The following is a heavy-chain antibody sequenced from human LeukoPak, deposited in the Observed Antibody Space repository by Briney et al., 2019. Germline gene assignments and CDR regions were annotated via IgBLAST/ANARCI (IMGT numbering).Heavy chain of an antibody. Sequence: SETLSLTCTVSGGSISSYYWSWIRQPPGKGLEWIGYINYSGSTKYNPSLKSRVTISVDTSKNQFSLKVSSVTAADTAVYYCARVGVYCGGDCYLSDWGQGTLVTVSS. CDR3: ARVGVYCGGDCYLSD. CDR2: INYSGST. V-gene: IGHV4-59*08. J-gene: IGHJ4*02. D-gene: IGHD2-21*02. CDR1: GGSISSYY.